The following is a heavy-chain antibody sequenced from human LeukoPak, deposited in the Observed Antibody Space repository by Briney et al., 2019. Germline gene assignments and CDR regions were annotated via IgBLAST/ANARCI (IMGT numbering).Heavy chain of an antibody. CDR2: VVGSGGYT. J-gene: IGHJ4*02. D-gene: IGHD3-22*01. CDR3: AKDRPNYYDSSGHYYRRDGDY. V-gene: IGHV3-23*01. Sequence: QPGGSLNFSCPAPGLTFTTYPLSWFGRAPGKGLEWAPGVVGSGGYTYYAGSVKGRFTISRDNSKNTLYLQMNSLRAEDTAIYYCAKDRPNYYDSSGHYYRRDGDYWGQGTLVTASS. CDR1: GLTFTTYP.